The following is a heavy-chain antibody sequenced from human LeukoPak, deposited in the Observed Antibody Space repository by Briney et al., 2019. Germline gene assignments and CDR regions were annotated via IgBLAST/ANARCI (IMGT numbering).Heavy chain of an antibody. Sequence: GGSLRLSCAASGFAFSSFAMDWVRQSPGKGLEWLSTINGGGNTTFYSDSVKGRFTISRDNSKNTLYLHMDSLRPDDTATYYCTKELHVAVAVADYYYFYMDVWGRGTAVTVSS. CDR2: INGGGNTT. J-gene: IGHJ6*03. V-gene: IGHV3-23*01. CDR3: TKELHVAVAVADYYYFYMDV. CDR1: GFAFSSFA. D-gene: IGHD6-19*01.